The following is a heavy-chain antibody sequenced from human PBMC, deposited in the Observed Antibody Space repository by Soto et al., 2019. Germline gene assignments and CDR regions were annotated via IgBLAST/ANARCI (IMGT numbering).Heavy chain of an antibody. CDR1: GYTFTSYD. CDR3: ARDYGSGSYYNNYGMDV. CDR2: MIPNIGTT. D-gene: IGHD3-10*01. J-gene: IGHJ6*02. V-gene: IGHV1-8*01. Sequence: GASVKVSCKASGYTFTSYDINWVRQATGQGLEWMGWMIPNIGTTGYAQKFQGRVTITRDESTSTAYMELSSLRSEDTAVYYCARDYGSGSYYNNYGMDVWGQGTTVTVSS.